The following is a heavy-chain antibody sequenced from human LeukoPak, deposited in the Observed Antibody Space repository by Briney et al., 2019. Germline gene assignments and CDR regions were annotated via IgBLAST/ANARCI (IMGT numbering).Heavy chain of an antibody. CDR2: ISSSSTI. CDR1: GFTFSSYS. D-gene: IGHD4-17*01. J-gene: IGHJ4*02. CDR3: ARGGHGDYEAPAGY. V-gene: IGHV3-48*01. Sequence: KSGGSLRLSCAASGFTFSSYSMNWVRQAPGKGLEWVSYISSSSTIYYADSVKGLFTISRDNAKNSLYLQMNSLRAEDTAVYYCARGGHGDYEAPAGYWGQGTLVTVSS.